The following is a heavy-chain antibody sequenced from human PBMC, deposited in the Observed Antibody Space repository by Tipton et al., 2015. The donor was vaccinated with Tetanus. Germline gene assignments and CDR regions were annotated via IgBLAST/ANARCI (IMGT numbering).Heavy chain of an antibody. D-gene: IGHD1-26*01. CDR1: GGSISSGGYY. CDR3: ARDQARGARGWNYFDF. V-gene: IGHV4-31*03. J-gene: IGHJ4*02. Sequence: TLPLTCTVSGGSISSGGYYWSWIRQHPGKGLEWIGDIYYSGSTYTDPSLKGRVTISVDTSENQFSLRLNSVTAADTAVYYCARDQARGARGWNYFDFWGLGTLVTVSS. CDR2: IYYSGST.